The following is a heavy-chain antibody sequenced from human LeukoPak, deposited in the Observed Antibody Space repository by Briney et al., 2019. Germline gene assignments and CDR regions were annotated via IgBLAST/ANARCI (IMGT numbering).Heavy chain of an antibody. J-gene: IGHJ4*02. D-gene: IGHD2-21*01. Sequence: SGTLSLTCVESGGSLTTTNFWSWVPPTPGQGLEWIGEVSVSGLSDYNPSLRGRVTMSLDTSKNHLSLKLTSVTAADTAVYYCTRGNVAFSPFGYWGQGILVTV. CDR1: GGSLTTTNF. V-gene: IGHV4-4*02. CDR3: TRGNVAFSPFGY. CDR2: VSVSGLS.